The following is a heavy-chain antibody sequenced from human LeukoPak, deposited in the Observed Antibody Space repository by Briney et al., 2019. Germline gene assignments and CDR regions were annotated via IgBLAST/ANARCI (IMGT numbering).Heavy chain of an antibody. CDR3: ATAPTYDYVWGSSPTLDY. J-gene: IGHJ4*02. CDR2: FDPEDGET. D-gene: IGHD3-16*01. Sequence: ASVKVSCKVSGYTLTELSMHWVRQAPGKGLEWMGGFDPEDGETIYAQKFQGRVTMTEDTSTDTAYMELSSLRSEDTAVYYCATAPTYDYVWGSSPTLDYWGQGTLVTVSS. CDR1: GYTLTELS. V-gene: IGHV1-24*01.